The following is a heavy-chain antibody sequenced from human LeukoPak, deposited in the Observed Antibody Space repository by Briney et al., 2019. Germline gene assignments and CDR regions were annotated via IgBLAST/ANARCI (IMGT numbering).Heavy chain of an antibody. J-gene: IGHJ4*02. CDR2: INPNSGGT. D-gene: IGHD5-24*01. Sequence: ASVKVSCKASGYTFTGYYMHWVRQAPGQGLEWMGWINPNSGGTNYAQKFQGRVTMTRDTSISTAYMELSRLRSDDTAVYYCAVPNGYNPYFDYWGQGTLVTVSS. CDR1: GYTFTGYY. CDR3: AVPNGYNPYFDY. V-gene: IGHV1-2*02.